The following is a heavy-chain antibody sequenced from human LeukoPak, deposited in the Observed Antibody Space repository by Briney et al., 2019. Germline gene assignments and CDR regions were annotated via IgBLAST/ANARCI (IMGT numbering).Heavy chain of an antibody. Sequence: GESLKISCQGSGYSFSTYWIGWVRQMPGKGLEYMGITYPGDSNTRYSPSFQGQVTISVDKSISTAYLQWSSLKASDTAMYFCARHAYGSAEYGMDVWGQGTTVTVSS. CDR2: TYPGDSNT. J-gene: IGHJ6*02. CDR1: GYSFSTYW. D-gene: IGHD3-10*01. V-gene: IGHV5-51*01. CDR3: ARHAYGSAEYGMDV.